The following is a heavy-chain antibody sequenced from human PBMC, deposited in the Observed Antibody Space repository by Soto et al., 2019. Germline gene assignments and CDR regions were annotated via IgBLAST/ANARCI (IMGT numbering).Heavy chain of an antibody. CDR2: IYSSGSA. CDR3: ATIVGANDY. CDR1: GGSIYTYS. V-gene: IGHV4-4*07. J-gene: IGHJ4*02. D-gene: IGHD1-26*01. Sequence: SETLSLTCTVSGGSIYTYSWTWLRQPAGKGLEWIGHIYSSGSANYNPSLKSRVSMSVDTSKNQFSLKMNSVTAADTAVYYCATIVGANDYWGQGALVTVSS.